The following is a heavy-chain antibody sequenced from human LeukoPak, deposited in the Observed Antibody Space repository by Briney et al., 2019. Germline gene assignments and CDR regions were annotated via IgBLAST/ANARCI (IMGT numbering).Heavy chain of an antibody. CDR2: INPNSGGT. CDR1: GYTFTGYY. D-gene: IGHD4-17*01. CDR3: ARDLGRGPDGDRGRNAEYYYYGMDV. J-gene: IGHJ6*02. V-gene: IGHV1-2*04. Sequence: ASVKVSCKASGYTFTGYYMHWVRQAPGQGLEWMGWINPNSGGTNYAQKFQGWVTMTRDTSISTAYMELSRLRSDDTAVYYCARDLGRGPDGDRGRNAEYYYYGMDVWGQGTTVTVSS.